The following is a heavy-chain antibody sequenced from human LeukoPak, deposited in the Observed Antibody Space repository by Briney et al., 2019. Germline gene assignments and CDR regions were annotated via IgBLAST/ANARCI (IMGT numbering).Heavy chain of an antibody. V-gene: IGHV4-39*07. CDR2: VYYSGST. J-gene: IGHJ4*02. D-gene: IGHD3-10*01. CDR1: GGSISSSSYY. Sequence: SETLSLTCTVSGGSISSSSYYWGWIRQPPGEGLEWIGSVYYSGSTYYNPSLKSRVTISVDTSKNQFSLKLSSVTTADTAVYYCASITMVRGKIFDYWGQGTLVTVSS. CDR3: ASITMVRGKIFDY.